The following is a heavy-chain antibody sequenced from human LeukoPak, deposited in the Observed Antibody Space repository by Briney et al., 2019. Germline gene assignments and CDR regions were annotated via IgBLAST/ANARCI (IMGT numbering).Heavy chain of an antibody. V-gene: IGHV3-30*02. D-gene: IGHD3-16*01. CDR2: INHDESSR. CDR1: GFTFKNYG. CDR3: ARDSWGWDR. Sequence: GGSLRLSCAASGFTFKNYGMHWVRQAPGKGLEWVAYINHDESSRYLADSVKGRFTISRDNSKNTFYMEMSSLRVEDTAVYFCARDSWGWDRWGQGILVTVSS. J-gene: IGHJ5*02.